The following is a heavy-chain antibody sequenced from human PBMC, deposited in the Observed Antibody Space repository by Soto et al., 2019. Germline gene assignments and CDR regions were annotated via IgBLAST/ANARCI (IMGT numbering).Heavy chain of an antibody. CDR3: ARGRGKTYYDFWRGSLGY. J-gene: IGHJ4*02. CDR2: IYSGGST. Sequence: GGSLRLSCAASGFTVSSNYMSWVRQAPGKGLKWVSVIYSGGSTYYADSVKGRFTISRDNSKNTLYLQMNSLRAEDTAVYYCARGRGKTYYDFWRGSLGYWGQGTLVTVSS. CDR1: GFTVSSNY. D-gene: IGHD3-3*01. V-gene: IGHV3-66*01.